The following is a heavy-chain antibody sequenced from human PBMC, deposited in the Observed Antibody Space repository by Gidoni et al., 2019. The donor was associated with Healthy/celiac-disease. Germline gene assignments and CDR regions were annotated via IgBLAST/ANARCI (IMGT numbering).Heavy chain of an antibody. Sequence: EVQLVQSGAEAKKPGESRRISCQGSGYSFTSYWISWVRQMPGKGLEWMGRIDPSDSYTNYSPSFQGHVTISADKSISTAYLQWSSLKASDTAMYYCARHPRNYYDSSGYYDYWGQGTLVTVSS. V-gene: IGHV5-10-1*03. CDR1: GYSFTSYW. CDR2: IDPSDSYT. CDR3: ARHPRNYYDSSGYYDY. D-gene: IGHD3-22*01. J-gene: IGHJ4*02.